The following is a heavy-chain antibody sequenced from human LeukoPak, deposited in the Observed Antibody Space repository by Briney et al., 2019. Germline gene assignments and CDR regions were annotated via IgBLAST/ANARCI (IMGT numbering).Heavy chain of an antibody. Sequence: SGGSLRLSCAASGFTFSSYSMNWVRQAPGKGLEWVSSISSSSSYIYYADSVKGRFTISRDKAKNSLYLQMNSLRAEDTAVYYCARDLGSDSGYASDSWGQGTLVTVSS. CDR3: ARDLGSDSGYASDS. V-gene: IGHV3-21*01. CDR2: ISSSSSYI. CDR1: GFTFSSYS. J-gene: IGHJ4*02. D-gene: IGHD5-12*01.